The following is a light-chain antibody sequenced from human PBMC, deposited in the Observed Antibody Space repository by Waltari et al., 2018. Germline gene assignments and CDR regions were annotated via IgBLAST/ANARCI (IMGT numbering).Light chain of an antibody. V-gene: IGKV1-5*03. CDR1: QCIMSW. CDR2: KAS. Sequence: DVQMTQSPSTLSASVGDTVSITCRASQCIMSWLAWYQQKAGKAPKVLISKASTLESGVPSRFSGSESGTEFTLTISNLQPDDFATYYCQQYNTDYTFGQGTILEIK. CDR3: QQYNTDYT. J-gene: IGKJ2*01.